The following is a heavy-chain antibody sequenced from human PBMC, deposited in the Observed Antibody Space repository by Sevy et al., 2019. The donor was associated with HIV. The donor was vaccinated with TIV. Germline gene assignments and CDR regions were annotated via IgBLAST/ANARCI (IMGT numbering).Heavy chain of an antibody. Sequence: GGSLRLSCAASGFTFSSYAMSWVRQAPGKGLEWVSVISGSGGSTYYADSVKGRFTISRDNSKNTLYLQMNSLRAEDTAVYYCAKSRDVSGSYSQIYYYYGMDVWGQGTTVTVSS. J-gene: IGHJ6*02. V-gene: IGHV3-23*01. CDR3: AKSRDVSGSYSQIYYYYGMDV. D-gene: IGHD1-26*01. CDR2: ISGSGGST. CDR1: GFTFSSYA.